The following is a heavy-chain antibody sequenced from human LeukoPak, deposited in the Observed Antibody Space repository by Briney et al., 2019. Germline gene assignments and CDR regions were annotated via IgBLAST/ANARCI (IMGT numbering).Heavy chain of an antibody. Sequence: KPSETLSLTCAVYGGSFRGYYWSWIRQPPGKGLEWIGEINHSGSTNYNPSLKSRVTISVDTSKNQFSLKLSSVTAADTAVYYCARSRYYDYVWGSYRQAPTYYFDYWGQGTLVTVSS. CDR1: GGSFRGYY. CDR2: INHSGST. J-gene: IGHJ4*02. D-gene: IGHD3-16*02. V-gene: IGHV4-34*01. CDR3: ARSRYYDYVWGSYRQAPTYYFDY.